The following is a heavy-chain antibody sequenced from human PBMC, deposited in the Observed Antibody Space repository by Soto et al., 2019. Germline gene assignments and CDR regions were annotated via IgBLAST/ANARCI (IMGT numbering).Heavy chain of an antibody. CDR3: ARDRVGNFDY. Sequence: SETLSLTCTVSGGSISSGEYYWTWIRQPPGKGLEWIGYISYSGSTHYSPSLKSRVSITVDTSKNQFSLNLASVSAEDTVVYYCARDRVGNFDYWGQGTLVTV. V-gene: IGHV4-30-4*01. J-gene: IGHJ4*02. CDR2: ISYSGST. CDR1: GGSISSGEYY. D-gene: IGHD1-26*01.